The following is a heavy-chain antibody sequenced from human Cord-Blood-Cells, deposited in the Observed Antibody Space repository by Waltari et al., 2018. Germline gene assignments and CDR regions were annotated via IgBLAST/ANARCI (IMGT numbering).Heavy chain of an antibody. D-gene: IGHD5-12*01. CDR1: GGSISSSSYY. CDR3: ARLPWGDGYEGY. V-gene: IGHV4-39*01. Sequence: QLQLQESGPGLVKPSETLSLTCPVSGGSISSSSYYWARIRQPPGKGLEWIGSIYYSGSTYYNPSLKSRVTISVDTSKNQFSLKLSSVTAADTAVYYCARLPWGDGYEGYWGQGTLVTVSS. CDR2: IYYSGST. J-gene: IGHJ4*02.